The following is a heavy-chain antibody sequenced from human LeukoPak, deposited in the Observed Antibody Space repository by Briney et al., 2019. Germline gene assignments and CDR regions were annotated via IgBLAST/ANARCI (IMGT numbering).Heavy chain of an antibody. Sequence: GASVKVSCKASGGTFSSYAISWVRQAPGRGLEWMGGIIPIFGTANYALKFQGRVTITADESTSTAYMELSSLRSEDTAVYYCARNLNPRYYGMDVWGQGTTVTVSS. CDR1: GGTFSSYA. CDR3: ARNLNPRYYGMDV. CDR2: IIPIFGTA. J-gene: IGHJ6*02. V-gene: IGHV1-69*01.